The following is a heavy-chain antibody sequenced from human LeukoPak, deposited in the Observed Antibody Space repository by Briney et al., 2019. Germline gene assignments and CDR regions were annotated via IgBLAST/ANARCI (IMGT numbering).Heavy chain of an antibody. J-gene: IGHJ3*02. D-gene: IGHD6-19*01. CDR1: GGSISSYY. V-gene: IGHV4-59*08. Sequence: PSETLSLTCTVSGGSISSYYWSWIRQPPGKGLEWIGYIYYSGSTNYNPSLKSRVTISVDTSKNQFSLKLSSVTAADTAVYYSGRAAVDGPGQNAFDIWGQGTMVTVSS. CDR2: IYYSGST. CDR3: GRAAVDGPGQNAFDI.